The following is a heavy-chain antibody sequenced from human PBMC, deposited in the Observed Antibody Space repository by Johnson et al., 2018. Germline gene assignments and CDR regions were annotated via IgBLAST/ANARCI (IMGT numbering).Heavy chain of an antibody. J-gene: IGHJ3*02. CDR2: ISYDGSNK. V-gene: IGHV3-30-3*01. CDR1: GFTFSSYA. CDR3: ARENDSSCYWDGDGFDI. D-gene: IGHD3-22*01. Sequence: VQLVETGGGVVQPGRSLRLSCAASGFTFSSYAMHWVRQAPGKGLEWVAVISYDGSNKYYADSVKGRFTISRDNSKNTLNLQMNSLRAEDTTDYYCARENDSSCYWDGDGFDIWGKGTMVTVSS.